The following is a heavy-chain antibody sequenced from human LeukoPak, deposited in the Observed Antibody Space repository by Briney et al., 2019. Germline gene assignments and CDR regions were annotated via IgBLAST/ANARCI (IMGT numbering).Heavy chain of an antibody. J-gene: IGHJ6*03. CDR2: IRSKAYGGTT. V-gene: IGHV3-49*04. CDR3: TVLNYYDSSGYSPYYYYYYMDV. Sequence: PGGSLRLSCAASGFTFGDYAMSWVRQAPGKGLEWVGFIRSKAYGGTTEYAASVKGRFTISRDDSKSIAYLQMNSLKTEDTAVYYCTVLNYYDSSGYSPYYYYYYMDVWGKGTTVTVSS. D-gene: IGHD3-22*01. CDR1: GFTFGDYA.